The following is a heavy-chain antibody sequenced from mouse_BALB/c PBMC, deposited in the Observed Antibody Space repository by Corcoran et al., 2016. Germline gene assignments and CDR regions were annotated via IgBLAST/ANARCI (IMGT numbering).Heavy chain of an antibody. Sequence: RVKTGASVRISCKASGYSFTGYYMHWVKQSHGKSLEWIGYISCYNGATSYNQKFKGKATFTVDTSSSTAYMQFNSLTSEDSAVYYCARGGDYGSSMDYWGQGTSVTVSS. V-gene: IGHV1S34*01. CDR1: GYSFTGYY. CDR3: ARGGDYGSSMDY. D-gene: IGHD1-1*01. J-gene: IGHJ4*01. CDR2: ISCYNGAT.